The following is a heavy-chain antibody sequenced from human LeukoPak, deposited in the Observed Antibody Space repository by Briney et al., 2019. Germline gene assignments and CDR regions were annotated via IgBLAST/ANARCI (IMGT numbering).Heavy chain of an antibody. CDR1: GGSFSGYY. CDR2: INHSGST. Sequence: SETLSLTCAVYGGSFSGYYWSWIRQPPGKGLEWIGEINHSGSTNYNPSLKSRVTISVDTSKNQFSLKPSSVTAADTAVYYCARGPRMTRTYYYYYGMDVWGQGTTVTVSS. V-gene: IGHV4-34*01. J-gene: IGHJ6*02. D-gene: IGHD2-15*01. CDR3: ARGPRMTRTYYYYYGMDV.